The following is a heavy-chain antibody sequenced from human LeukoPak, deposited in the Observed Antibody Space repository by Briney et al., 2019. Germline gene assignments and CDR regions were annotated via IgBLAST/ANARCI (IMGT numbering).Heavy chain of an antibody. Sequence: KPSETLSLTCTVSGGSIFSYYWSWIRQPPGKGLEWIGSIYYSGSTYYNPSLKSRVTISVDTSKNQFSLKLSSVTAADTAVYYCARGYVAVAALDYWGQGTLVTTSS. D-gene: IGHD6-19*01. CDR3: ARGYVAVAALDY. CDR1: GGSIFSYY. CDR2: IYYSGST. J-gene: IGHJ4*02. V-gene: IGHV4-39*01.